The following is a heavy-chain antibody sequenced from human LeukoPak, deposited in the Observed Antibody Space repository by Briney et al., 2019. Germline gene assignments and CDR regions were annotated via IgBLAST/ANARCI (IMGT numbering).Heavy chain of an antibody. J-gene: IGHJ4*02. Sequence: SETLSLTCTVSGGSISSSSYYWGWIRQPPGKGLEWIGSIYYSGNTYYNPSLKSRVTISVDTSKNQFSLKLSSVTAADTAVYYCARDPQWELFDYWGQGTLVTVSS. CDR2: IYYSGNT. D-gene: IGHD1-26*01. CDR1: GGSISSSSYY. V-gene: IGHV4-39*02. CDR3: ARDPQWELFDY.